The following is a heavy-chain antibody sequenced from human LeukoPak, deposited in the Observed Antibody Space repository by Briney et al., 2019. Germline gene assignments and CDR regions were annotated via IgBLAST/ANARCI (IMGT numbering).Heavy chain of an antibody. D-gene: IGHD2-21*02. CDR2: VYPGNSDT. CDR3: ASPQAAYCGGDCYSP. J-gene: IGHJ3*01. Sequence: GESLKISCKASGYSFTHYWIGWVRQMPGKGLEWMGIVYPGNSDTAYSQSFQGQVTISVDKSITTAYLQWSSLKASDTAMYYCASPQAAYCGGDCYSPWGQGTKVTVSS. CDR1: GYSFTHYW. V-gene: IGHV5-51*01.